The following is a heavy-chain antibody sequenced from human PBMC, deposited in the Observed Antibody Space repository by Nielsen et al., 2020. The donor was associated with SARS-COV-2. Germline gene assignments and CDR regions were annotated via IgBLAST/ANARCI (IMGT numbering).Heavy chain of an antibody. CDR3: AKELEVCCHYMDV. J-gene: IGHJ6*03. V-gene: IGHV3-30*18. CDR1: GFTVSSYG. D-gene: IGHD5/OR15-5a*01. CDR2: ISYDGTNE. Sequence: GGSLRLSCAASGFTVSSYGMHWVRQAPGRGLEWVAVISYDGTNEHYADSVKGRFIVSRDNPKNTMYLQMNSLRPEDTAVYFCAKELEVCCHYMDVWGKGTTVTVSS.